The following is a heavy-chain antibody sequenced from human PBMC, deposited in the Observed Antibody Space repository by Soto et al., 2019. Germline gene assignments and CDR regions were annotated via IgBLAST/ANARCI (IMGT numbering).Heavy chain of an antibody. CDR1: GGAFRGYY. J-gene: IGHJ5*02. Sequence: SGALSPTCAFYGGAFRGYYWGWVRPPPGEGLEWIGEINHSGSTNYNPSLKSRVTISVDTSKNQFSLKLSSVTAADTAVYYCARFCSGGSCYMSDWFDPWGQGTLVTVSS. V-gene: IGHV4-34*01. CDR2: INHSGST. CDR3: ARFCSGGSCYMSDWFDP. D-gene: IGHD2-15*01.